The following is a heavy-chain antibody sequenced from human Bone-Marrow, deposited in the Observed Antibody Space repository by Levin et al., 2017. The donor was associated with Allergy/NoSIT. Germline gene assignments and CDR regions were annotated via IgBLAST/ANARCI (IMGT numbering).Heavy chain of an antibody. CDR2: VSYDGDYQ. CDR1: SFAFSNYP. Sequence: SCAASSFAFSNYPMHWVRRAPGKGLEWVALVSYDGDYQYYADSVKGRFSVSRDNPKNTLFLQMNSLGPDDTAIYFCARARTGTGTFDYWGQGALVTVSS. J-gene: IGHJ4*02. D-gene: IGHD3-10*01. V-gene: IGHV3-30-3*01. CDR3: ARARTGTGTFDY.